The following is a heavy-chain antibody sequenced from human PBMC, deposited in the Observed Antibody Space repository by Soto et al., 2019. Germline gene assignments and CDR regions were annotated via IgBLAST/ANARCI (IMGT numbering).Heavy chain of an antibody. CDR2: IIPIFGTA. V-gene: IGHV1-69*05. CDR1: GGTFSSYA. CDR3: ATRGLPNYYYYGMDV. J-gene: IGHJ6*02. Sequence: QVQLVQSGAEVKKPGSSVKVSCKASGGTFSSYAISWVRQAPGQGLEWMGGIIPIFGTANYAQKFQGRVTXTSDQSXXTAYMELSSLRSEDTAVYYCATRGLPNYYYYGMDVWGQGTTVTVSS. D-gene: IGHD5-18*01.